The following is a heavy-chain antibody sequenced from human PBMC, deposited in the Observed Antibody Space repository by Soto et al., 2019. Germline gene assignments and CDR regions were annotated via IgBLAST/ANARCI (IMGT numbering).Heavy chain of an antibody. CDR3: ARSRYSSGWWTPPFDY. Sequence: QVQLQESGPGLVKPSESLSLTCAVSGGSISSYYWSWIRQPPGKGLEWIGYNSGSTNYNPSLKSRVTISVDTSKDQFSLKLNSVTAADTAGEYWARSRYSSGWWTPPFDYWGQGTLVTVSS. V-gene: IGHV4-59*01. D-gene: IGHD6-19*01. CDR1: GGSISSYY. J-gene: IGHJ4*02. CDR2: NSGST.